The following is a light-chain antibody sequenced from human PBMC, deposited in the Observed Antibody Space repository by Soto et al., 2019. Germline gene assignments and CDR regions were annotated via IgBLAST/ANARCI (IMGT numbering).Light chain of an antibody. Sequence: QSVLTQPASVSGSPGQSITISCTGTSCDVGSYNLVSWYQQHPGKAPKLMIYEVSKRPSGVSNRFSGSKSGSTASLTISGLQAEDEADYYCSSYAGSSTLYVFGTGTKVTVL. CDR2: EVS. CDR1: SCDVGSYNL. V-gene: IGLV2-23*02. J-gene: IGLJ1*01. CDR3: SSYAGSSTLYV.